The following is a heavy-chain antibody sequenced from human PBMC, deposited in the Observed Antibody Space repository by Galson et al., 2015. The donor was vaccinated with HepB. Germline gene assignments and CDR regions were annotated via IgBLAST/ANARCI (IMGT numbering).Heavy chain of an antibody. CDR1: GFIVDGSG. CDR2: ISASGGKK. D-gene: IGHD3-10*01. CDR3: TRDSGWESAY. V-gene: IGHV3-23*01. J-gene: IGHJ4*02. Sequence: SLRLSCAASGFIVDGSGMSWVRQAPGKGLEWVSGISASGGKKNYADSVKGPVTQSRDNSQNTVYLQMNSLRVDDSALYYCTRDSGWESAYWGQGTLVTVSS.